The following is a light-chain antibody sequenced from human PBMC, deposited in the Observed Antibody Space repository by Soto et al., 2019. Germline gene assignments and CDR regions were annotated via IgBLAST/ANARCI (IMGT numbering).Light chain of an antibody. CDR2: AAS. CDR1: QSISSY. CDR3: QQSYSTPPT. J-gene: IGKJ4*01. V-gene: IGKV1-39*01. Sequence: DIQMTQSPSSLSASVGDRFTITCRASQSISSYLNWYQQKPGKAPKLLIYAASSVQSGVPARFIGSRYGTDVTLTISSLQPEDFATYYCQQSYSTPPTFGGGTKVEIK.